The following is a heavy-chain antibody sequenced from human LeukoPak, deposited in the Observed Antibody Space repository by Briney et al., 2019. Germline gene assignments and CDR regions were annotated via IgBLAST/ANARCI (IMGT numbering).Heavy chain of an antibody. CDR3: ARSEVELGIGY. V-gene: IGHV4-34*01. Sequence: SETLSLTCAVYGGSFSGYYWSWIRQPPGKGLEWIGEINHSGSTNYNPSLKSRVTISVDTSKNQFSLKLSSVTAADTAVYYCARSEVELGIGYWGQGTLVTVSS. D-gene: IGHD7-27*01. CDR1: GGSFSGYY. CDR2: INHSGST. J-gene: IGHJ4*02.